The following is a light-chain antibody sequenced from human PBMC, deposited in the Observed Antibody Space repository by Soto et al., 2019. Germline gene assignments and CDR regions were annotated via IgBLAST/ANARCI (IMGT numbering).Light chain of an antibody. J-gene: IGKJ1*01. Sequence: DIQMTQAPSTISVSVGDRVTITCRASQSINAWLAWYQQKPGKAPKLLIYDVSTLDSGVPSRFSGSASGTEFTLTISSLESDDFATYYCQQYHRYSTFGQGTRVDIK. CDR2: DVS. CDR3: QQYHRYST. V-gene: IGKV1-5*01. CDR1: QSINAW.